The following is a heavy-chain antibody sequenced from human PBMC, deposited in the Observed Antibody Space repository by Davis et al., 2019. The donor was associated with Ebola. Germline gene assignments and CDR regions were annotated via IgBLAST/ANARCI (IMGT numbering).Heavy chain of an antibody. CDR3: ARDRGYGSGEFHFDY. CDR2: AYHSGRT. V-gene: IGHV4-4*02. D-gene: IGHD6-19*01. J-gene: IGHJ4*02. Sequence: MPSNPLSLTCPFSGGSISSSNWPSCARPPPALGPERIWAAYHSGRTNYNPSLKSRVTISVDKSKNQFSLKLSSVTAADTAVYYCARDRGYGSGEFHFDYWGQGTLVTVSS. CDR1: GGSISSSNW.